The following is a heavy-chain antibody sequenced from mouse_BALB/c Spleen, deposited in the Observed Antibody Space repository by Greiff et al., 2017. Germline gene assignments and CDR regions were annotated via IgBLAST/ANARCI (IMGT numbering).Heavy chain of an antibody. D-gene: IGHD2-3*01. CDR3: ARGLDDQAWFAY. CDR2: ISDGGSYT. Sequence: EVKVVESGGGLVKPGGSLKLSCAASGFTFSDYYMYWVRQTPEKRLEWVATISDGGSYTYYPDSVKGRFTISRDNAKNNLYLQMSSLKSEDTAMYYCARGLDDQAWFAYWGQGTLVTVSA. V-gene: IGHV5-4*02. CDR1: GFTFSDYY. J-gene: IGHJ3*01.